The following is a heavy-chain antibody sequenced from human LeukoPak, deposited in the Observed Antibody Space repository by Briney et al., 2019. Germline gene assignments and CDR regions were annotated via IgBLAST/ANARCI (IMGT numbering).Heavy chain of an antibody. Sequence: PGGSLRLSCAASGFTVSSNYMTWVRQAPGKGLEWVSVIHKNAITYYADTVKGRFTTSRDNSKNMLYLQMNRLRAEDTAVYYCARSLRVRGVPDYMDVWGKGTTVIISS. CDR3: ARSLRVRGVPDYMDV. CDR1: GFTVSSNY. J-gene: IGHJ6*03. CDR2: IHKNAIT. D-gene: IGHD3-10*01. V-gene: IGHV3-53*01.